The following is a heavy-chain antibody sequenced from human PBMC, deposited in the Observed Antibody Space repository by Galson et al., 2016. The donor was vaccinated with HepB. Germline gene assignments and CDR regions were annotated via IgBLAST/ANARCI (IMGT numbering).Heavy chain of an antibody. Sequence: SLRLSCAASGLPFSDSYLSWIRQAPGMGLEWISYISNTGNTIYYADSVKGRFPISRDNARNSVYLQMDSLRSEDTAVYYCATQLGLIIVPGTFDSWGQGTLVTVSS. D-gene: IGHD2/OR15-2a*01. V-gene: IGHV3-11*01. J-gene: IGHJ4*02. CDR1: GLPFSDSY. CDR2: ISNTGNTI. CDR3: ATQLGLIIVPGTFDS.